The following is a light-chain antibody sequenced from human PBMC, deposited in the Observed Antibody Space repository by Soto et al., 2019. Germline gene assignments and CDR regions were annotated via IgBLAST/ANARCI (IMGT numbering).Light chain of an antibody. CDR1: SSDVGSYNL. J-gene: IGLJ2*01. CDR3: CSYAGSSTFVV. Sequence: QSALTQPASVSESPGQSITSSCTGTSSDVGSYNLVSWYQQHPGKAPKLMIYEVSKRPSGVSNRFSGSKSGNTASLTISGLQAEDEADYYCCSYAGSSTFVVFGGGTKVTVL. CDR2: EVS. V-gene: IGLV2-23*02.